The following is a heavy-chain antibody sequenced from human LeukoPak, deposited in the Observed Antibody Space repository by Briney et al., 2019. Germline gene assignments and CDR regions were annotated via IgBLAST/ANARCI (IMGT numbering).Heavy chain of an antibody. CDR1: GFTFSSYE. Sequence: GGSLRLSCAASGFTFSSYEMNWVRQAPGKGLEWVSYISSSGSTIYYADSVKGRFTISRDNAKNSLYLQMNSLRAEDTALYYCAKVTTRWDSGYDFDYWGQGTLVTVSS. V-gene: IGHV3-48*03. J-gene: IGHJ4*02. CDR3: AKVTTRWDSGYDFDY. D-gene: IGHD5-12*01. CDR2: ISSSGSTI.